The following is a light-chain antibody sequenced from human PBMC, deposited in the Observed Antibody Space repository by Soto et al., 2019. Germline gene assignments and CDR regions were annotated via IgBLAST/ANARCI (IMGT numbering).Light chain of an antibody. CDR2: EVT. J-gene: IGLJ1*01. V-gene: IGLV2-14*01. CDR3: SSYTVTSTPYV. Sequence: QSVLTQPASVSGSPGQSITISCTGSSSDVGGHNYVSWYQQHPGKAPKLMIYEVTKRPAGGSNRFSGSKSGNTASLPISGLQAQGEADYYCSSYTVTSTPYVFGPRTKVTGL. CDR1: SSDVGGHNY.